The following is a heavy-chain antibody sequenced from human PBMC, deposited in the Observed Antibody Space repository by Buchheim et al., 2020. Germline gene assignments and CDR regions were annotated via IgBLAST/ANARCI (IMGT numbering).Heavy chain of an antibody. J-gene: IGHJ4*03. CDR3: AVDVPEPLAQIDY. CDR2: TNSKSDGETR. D-gene: IGHD1-14*01. Sequence: EVQLVESGGGLVKPGGSLRLSCAAYGFTFTTAWMNWVRQAPGKGLEWVSRTNSKSDGETRDYAAHVKGRFSISRDDSTNTVYLKMNSLKIEDTAVYFCAVDVPEPLAQIDYWSHGT. V-gene: IGHV3-15*01. CDR1: GFTFTTAW.